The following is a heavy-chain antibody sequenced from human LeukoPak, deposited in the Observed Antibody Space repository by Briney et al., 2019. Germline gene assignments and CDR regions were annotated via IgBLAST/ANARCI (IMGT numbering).Heavy chain of an antibody. Sequence: GRPLRLSCAASGFTFSDYAMHWVRQAPGKGLEWVAVISYDGSNKYYADSVKGRFTISRDNSKNTLYLQMNSLRAEDTAVYYCARARSRWPPHDYWGQGTLVTVSS. V-gene: IGHV3-30-3*01. CDR3: ARARSRWPPHDY. CDR1: GFTFSDYA. J-gene: IGHJ4*02. CDR2: ISYDGSNK. D-gene: IGHD5-24*01.